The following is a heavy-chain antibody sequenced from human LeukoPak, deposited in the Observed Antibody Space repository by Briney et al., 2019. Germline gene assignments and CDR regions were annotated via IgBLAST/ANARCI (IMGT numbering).Heavy chain of an antibody. CDR3: ARANSERYFGMGEELYYFDY. V-gene: IGHV4-59*01. CDR2: IYYSGST. D-gene: IGHD3-9*01. J-gene: IGHJ4*02. Sequence: SETLSLTCTVSGGSISSYYWNWIRQPPGKGLEWIGYIYYSGSTNYNPSLKSRVTISVDTSKNQFSLKLSSVTAADTAVYYCARANSERYFGMGEELYYFDYWGQGTLVTVSS. CDR1: GGSISSYY.